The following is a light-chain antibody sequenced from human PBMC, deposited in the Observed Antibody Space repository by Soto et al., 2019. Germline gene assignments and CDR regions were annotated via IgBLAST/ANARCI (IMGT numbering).Light chain of an antibody. V-gene: IGKV2-28*01. CDR3: MQALQKPST. Sequence: VVVTQSPLSLPVTPGEPASMSCRASQSLLHTNGINYLHWYLQKPGQSPQLLIYLGSHRASGVPDRFSGSGSGTEYTLRINRVEAEDVGIYYCMQALQKPSTFGQGTKVDIK. CDR1: QSLLHTNGINY. J-gene: IGKJ1*01. CDR2: LGS.